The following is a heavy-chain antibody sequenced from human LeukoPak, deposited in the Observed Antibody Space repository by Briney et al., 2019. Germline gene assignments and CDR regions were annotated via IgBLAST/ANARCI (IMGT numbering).Heavy chain of an antibody. CDR1: GYSFTSYW. Sequence: GESLKIPCKGSGYSFTSYWIGWVRQMPGKGLEWMGIIYPGDSDTRYSPSFQGQVTISADKSISTAYLQWSSLKASDTAMYYCARRNIVVVPAAKYYYYYYMDVWGKGTTVTVSS. D-gene: IGHD2-2*01. CDR3: ARRNIVVVPAAKYYYYYYMDV. CDR2: IYPGDSDT. J-gene: IGHJ6*03. V-gene: IGHV5-51*01.